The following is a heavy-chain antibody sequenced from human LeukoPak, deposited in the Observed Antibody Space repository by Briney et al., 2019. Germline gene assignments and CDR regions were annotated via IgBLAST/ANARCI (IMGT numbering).Heavy chain of an antibody. J-gene: IGHJ6*03. D-gene: IGHD3-10*01. CDR1: GYTFNSYD. Sequence: GASVKVSCKASGYTFNSYDINWVGQATGQGLEWMGWMNPNSGNRGYAQKFQGRVSMTRNNSINTTYMELSRLTSEDTAVYYCGRAGSSGTYYYHMDVWGKGTTVTVSS. CDR3: GRAGSSGTYYYHMDV. CDR2: MNPNSGNR. V-gene: IGHV1-8*01.